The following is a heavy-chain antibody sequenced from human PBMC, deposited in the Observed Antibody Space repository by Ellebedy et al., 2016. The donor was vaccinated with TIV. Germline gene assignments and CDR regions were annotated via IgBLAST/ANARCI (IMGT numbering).Heavy chain of an antibody. J-gene: IGHJ4*02. CDR2: FSPGGGVT. V-gene: IGHV1-46*02. CDR1: GYTFNAYN. Sequence: AASVKVSCKTSGYTFNAYNIHWVRQAPGQGFEWLGIFSPGGGVTTYAQKLQGRVTMTSDTSTSTVYMELTSLRSDDTAVYFCVVARGIRGVFWGQGTLVTVSS. D-gene: IGHD3-10*01. CDR3: VVARGIRGVF.